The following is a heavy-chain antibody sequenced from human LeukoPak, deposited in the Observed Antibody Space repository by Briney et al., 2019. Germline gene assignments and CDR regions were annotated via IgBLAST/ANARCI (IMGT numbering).Heavy chain of an antibody. CDR3: ARGDCSSTSCYLFGY. J-gene: IGHJ4*02. CDR2: ISYDGSNR. D-gene: IGHD2-2*01. CDR1: GFSFSSYA. V-gene: IGHV3-30*04. Sequence: PGESLRLSCAASGFSFSSYAMHWVRQAPGTGLEWVAVISYDGSNRYYADSVKGRFTISRDNSKNTLYLQMNSLRAEDTAVYYCARGDCSSTSCYLFGYWGQGTLVTVSS.